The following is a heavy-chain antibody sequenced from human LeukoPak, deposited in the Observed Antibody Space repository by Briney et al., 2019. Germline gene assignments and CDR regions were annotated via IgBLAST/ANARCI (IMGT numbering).Heavy chain of an antibody. J-gene: IGHJ6*03. CDR2: IKSKADGGTT. D-gene: IGHD4-23*01. CDR1: GFTFSNAW. CDR3: TTVRWLDDYYYYYYMDV. Sequence: GRSLRLSCAASGFTFSNAWMSWVRHAPGKGLEWVGRIKSKADGGTTDYAAPVKGRFTIPRDDSKNTLYLQMNSLKTEDTAVYYCTTVRWLDDYYYYYYMDVWGKGTTVTVSS. V-gene: IGHV3-15*01.